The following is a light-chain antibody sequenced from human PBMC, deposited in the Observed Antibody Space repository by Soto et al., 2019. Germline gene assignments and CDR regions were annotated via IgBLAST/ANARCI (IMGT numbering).Light chain of an antibody. Sequence: QSALTQPASVSGSPGQSITISCTGTSSDVGGYNYVSWYQQHPGKAPKLLIYEVSHRPSGVSNRFSGSKSGNTASLTISGLQAEDEADYYCSSYTDSSNYVFGTGTKVTVL. CDR2: EVS. V-gene: IGLV2-14*01. J-gene: IGLJ1*01. CDR1: SSDVGGYNY. CDR3: SSYTDSSNYV.